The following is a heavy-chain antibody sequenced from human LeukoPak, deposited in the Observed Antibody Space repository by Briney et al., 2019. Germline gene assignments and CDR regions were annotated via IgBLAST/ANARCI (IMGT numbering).Heavy chain of an antibody. D-gene: IGHD5-18*01. Sequence: SVKVSCKASGGTFISYAISWVRQAPGQGLERMGGIIPIFGTANYAQKFQGRVTITADESTSTAYMELSSLRSEDTAVYYCARGEDTAMDYWGQGTLVTVSS. V-gene: IGHV1-69*13. CDR1: GGTFISYA. J-gene: IGHJ4*02. CDR3: ARGEDTAMDY. CDR2: IIPIFGTA.